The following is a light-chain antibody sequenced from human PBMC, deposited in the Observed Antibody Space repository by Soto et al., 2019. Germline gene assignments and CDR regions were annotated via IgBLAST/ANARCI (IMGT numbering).Light chain of an antibody. Sequence: EIVLTQSPATLSLSPGERATLSCRASQSVGRHLAWYQQKVGQAPRLLIYDASNRATGIPARFTGSGSGTDFTLTISSLEPEDFAVYYCQQRDNWPPLFTFGPGTKVDFK. CDR1: QSVGRH. CDR3: QQRDNWPPLFT. J-gene: IGKJ3*01. V-gene: IGKV3-11*01. CDR2: DAS.